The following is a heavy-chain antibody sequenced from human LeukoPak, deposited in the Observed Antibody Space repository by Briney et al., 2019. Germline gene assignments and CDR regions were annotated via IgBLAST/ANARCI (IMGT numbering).Heavy chain of an antibody. CDR3: ARTRPGALRFMHY. J-gene: IGHJ4*02. Sequence: SETLSLTCTVSGGSISSYYWSWIRQPPGKGLEWIGYIYYSGSTNYNPSLKSRVTISVDTSKNQFSLKLSSVTAADTAVYYCARTRPGALRFMHYWGQGSLVTVSS. CDR1: GGSISSYY. V-gene: IGHV4-59*12. CDR2: IYYSGST. D-gene: IGHD5-12*01.